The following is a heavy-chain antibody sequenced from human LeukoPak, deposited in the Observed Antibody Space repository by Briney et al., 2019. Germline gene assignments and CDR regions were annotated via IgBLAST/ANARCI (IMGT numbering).Heavy chain of an antibody. CDR2: IVVGSGDT. CDR3: AIMITFGGVINY. D-gene: IGHD3-16*02. V-gene: IGHV1-58*02. Sequence: SVKVSCKASGFTSTTSTMQWVRQARGQRLEWIGWIVVGSGDTNYAEKFQERVTITRDTSISTAYMELSRLRSDDTAVYYCAIMITFGGVINYWGQGTLVTVSS. CDR1: GFTSTTST. J-gene: IGHJ4*02.